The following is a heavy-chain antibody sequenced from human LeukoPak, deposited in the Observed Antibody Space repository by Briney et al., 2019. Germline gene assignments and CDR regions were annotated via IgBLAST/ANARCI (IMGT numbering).Heavy chain of an antibody. V-gene: IGHV3-15*01. D-gene: IGHD3-3*01. CDR3: TTYPSYGITGLPFDY. CDR1: GLTFSSYW. Sequence: PGGSLRLFCAASGLTFSSYWMHWVRQAPGKGLEWVGRIKSKTDGGTTDYAAPVKGRFTISRDDSKNTLYLQMNSLKNEDTAVYYCTTYPSYGITGLPFDYWGQPSMVTVAA. CDR2: IKSKTDGGTT. J-gene: IGHJ4*02.